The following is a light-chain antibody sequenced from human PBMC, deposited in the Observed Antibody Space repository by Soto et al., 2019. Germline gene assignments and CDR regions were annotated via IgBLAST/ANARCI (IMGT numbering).Light chain of an antibody. J-gene: IGLJ1*01. CDR2: EVS. CDR3: SSLAGNNNHYV. CDR1: SSDVGGYNF. V-gene: IGLV2-8*02. Sequence: QCVLTQAASAYRSAGRSVPISCNRTSSDVGGYNFVSWYQQHPGKAPKLMIFEVSKRPSGVPDRFSGSKSGNTASLTVSGLQAEDEADYYCSSLAGNNNHYVFGTGTKVTVL.